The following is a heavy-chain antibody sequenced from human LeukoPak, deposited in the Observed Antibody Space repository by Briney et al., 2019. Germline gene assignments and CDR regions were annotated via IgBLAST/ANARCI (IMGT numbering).Heavy chain of an antibody. V-gene: IGHV3-11*01. Sequence: GGSLRLSCAASGFTFSDYYMSWIRQAPGKGLEWVSYISSSGTTMYYADSVKGRFTISRDNAKNSLYLQMNALRAEDTAVYYCARDLEAAVAEIYWGQGTLVTVSS. D-gene: IGHD6-19*01. CDR2: ISSSGTTM. CDR3: ARDLEAAVAEIY. CDR1: GFTFSDYY. J-gene: IGHJ4*02.